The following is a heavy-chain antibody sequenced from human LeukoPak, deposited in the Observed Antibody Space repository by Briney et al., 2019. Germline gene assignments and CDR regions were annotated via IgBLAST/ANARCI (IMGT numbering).Heavy chain of an antibody. V-gene: IGHV3-74*01. CDR3: IRDSSSSFDY. Sequence: PGGSLRLSCAASGYTFTTYWIHWVRQAPGKGLVWVSLINSDGSNTGYADSVKGRFTISRDNAKKMVYLQMNRLRAEDTAVCCCIRDSSSSFDYWGQGTLVTVSS. CDR2: INSDGSNT. CDR1: GYTFTTYW. D-gene: IGHD6-13*01. J-gene: IGHJ4*02.